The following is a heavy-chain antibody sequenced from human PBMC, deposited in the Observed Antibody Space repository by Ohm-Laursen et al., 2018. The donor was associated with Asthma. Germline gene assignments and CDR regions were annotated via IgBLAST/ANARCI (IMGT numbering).Heavy chain of an antibody. CDR2: ISSSSSTI. CDR3: AKDYGGNSRSRVGFDY. Sequence: SLRLSCSASGFTFSSYSMNWVRQAPGKGLEWVSYISSSSSTIYYADSVKGRFTISRDNSKNTLYLQMNSLRAEDTAVYYCAKDYGGNSRSRVGFDYWGQGTLVTVSS. V-gene: IGHV3-48*01. J-gene: IGHJ4*02. D-gene: IGHD4-23*01. CDR1: GFTFSSYS.